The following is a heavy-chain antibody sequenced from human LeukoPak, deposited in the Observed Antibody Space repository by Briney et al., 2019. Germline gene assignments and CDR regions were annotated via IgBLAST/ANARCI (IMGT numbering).Heavy chain of an antibody. J-gene: IGHJ5*02. V-gene: IGHV4-34*01. CDR3: ARSLRWLGWFDP. Sequence: SETLSLTCAAYGGSFRGYYWSWIRQPPGKGLEWIGEINHSGSTNYNPSLKSRVTISVDTSKNQFSLKLSSVTAADTAVYYCARSLRWLGWFDPWGQGTLVTVSS. CDR1: GGSFRGYY. D-gene: IGHD4-23*01. CDR2: INHSGST.